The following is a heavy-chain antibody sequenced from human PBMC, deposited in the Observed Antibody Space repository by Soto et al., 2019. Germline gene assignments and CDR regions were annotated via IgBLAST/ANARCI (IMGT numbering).Heavy chain of an antibody. CDR3: AGQAARNYFDF. CDR1: GFNFSDYY. CDR2: IDSRGRTI. Sequence: GGSLRLSCAASGFNFSDYYMSWIRQAPGKGLEWVSYIDSRGRTISYADSVKGRFTISRDKARNSLYLQMNSLRAEDTAVYYCAGQAARNYFDFWGQGTPVTVSS. V-gene: IGHV3-11*01. D-gene: IGHD6-6*01. J-gene: IGHJ4*02.